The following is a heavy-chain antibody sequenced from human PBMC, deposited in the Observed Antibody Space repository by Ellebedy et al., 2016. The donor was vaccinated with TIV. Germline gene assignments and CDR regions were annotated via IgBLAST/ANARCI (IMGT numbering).Heavy chain of an antibody. J-gene: IGHJ4*02. CDR1: GDSISSSSYY. V-gene: IGHV4-39*07. CDR3: ARDPSGSQVPFDF. Sequence: SETLSLTXTVSGDSISSSSYYWGWFRQPPGKGPEWIGSIYYSGSTYYNPSLKSRVTLSLDTSKSQFSLKLSSVTAADTAVYYCARDPSGSQVPFDFWGQGTLVTISS. D-gene: IGHD1-26*01. CDR2: IYYSGST.